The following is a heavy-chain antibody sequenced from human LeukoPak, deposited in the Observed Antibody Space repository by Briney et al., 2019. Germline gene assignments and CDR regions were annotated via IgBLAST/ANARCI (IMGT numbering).Heavy chain of an antibody. J-gene: IGHJ4*02. Sequence: GGSLRLSCAASGFTFSSYSMNWVRQAPGKGLEWVSYISSSSSTIYYADSVKGRFTISRDNAKNTLYLRMNSLRAEDTAVYYCARDPSSSWFDYWGQGTLVTVSS. CDR1: GFTFSSYS. CDR2: ISSSSSTI. D-gene: IGHD6-13*01. CDR3: ARDPSSSWFDY. V-gene: IGHV3-48*01.